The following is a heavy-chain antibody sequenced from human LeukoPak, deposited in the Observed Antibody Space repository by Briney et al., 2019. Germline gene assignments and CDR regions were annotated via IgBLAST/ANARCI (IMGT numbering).Heavy chain of an antibody. CDR1: GGSVSSYY. D-gene: IGHD2-21*02. Sequence: SETLSLTCTVSGGSVSSYYWRWIRQPPGKGLEWIAYIYYSGSTKYNPSLKSRVTISLDRSKNQFSLKLRSVTAADTAVYYCARLQVHCGGHCYTRCFDPWGQGTLVTVSS. V-gene: IGHV4-59*08. J-gene: IGHJ5*02. CDR3: ARLQVHCGGHCYTRCFDP. CDR2: IYYSGST.